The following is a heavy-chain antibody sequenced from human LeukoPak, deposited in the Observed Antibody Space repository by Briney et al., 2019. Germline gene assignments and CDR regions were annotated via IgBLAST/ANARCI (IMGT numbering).Heavy chain of an antibody. V-gene: IGHV1-8*03. CDR3: ARALAAAGIADWFDP. CDR2: MNPNSGST. D-gene: IGHD6-13*01. Sequence: ASVKVSCKASGYTFTSYDINWVRQASGQGHEWMGWMNPNSGSTGYSQKVQGRVIITRNPSISTAYMELSSLRSEDTAVYYCARALAAAGIADWFDPWGQGTLVTVSS. CDR1: GYTFTSYD. J-gene: IGHJ5*02.